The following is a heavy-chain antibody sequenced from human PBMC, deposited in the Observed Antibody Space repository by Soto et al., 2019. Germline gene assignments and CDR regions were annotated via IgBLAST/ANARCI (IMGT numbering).Heavy chain of an antibody. V-gene: IGHV4-61*01. D-gene: IGHD2-21*01. J-gene: IGHJ5*02. CDR1: GGSVSSASYY. CDR2: IYYTGDT. CDR3: ARELPCWFDP. Sequence: SETLSLTCTVSGGSVSSASYYWSWIRHPPGKGLEWIANIYYTGDTNCNPSLKSRVTISVYASKSQFYLKLSSVTAADTAVYYCARELPCWFDPWGQGTLVTF.